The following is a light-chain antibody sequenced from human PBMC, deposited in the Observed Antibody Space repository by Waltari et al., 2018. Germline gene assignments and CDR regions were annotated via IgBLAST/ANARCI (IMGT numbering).Light chain of an antibody. CDR2: DVN. CDR3: WSYVGGNTYWV. J-gene: IGLJ3*02. CDR1: SSDSVGYHF. V-gene: IGLV2-11*01. Sequence: QSALAQPRSLSGSPGQSVAISCTGTSSDSVGYHFFSWYQQHPDKAPKLIIYDVNKRPSGVPDRFSGSKSGNTASLTISGLQAEDEAHYYCWSYVGGNTYWVFGGGTKLTVL.